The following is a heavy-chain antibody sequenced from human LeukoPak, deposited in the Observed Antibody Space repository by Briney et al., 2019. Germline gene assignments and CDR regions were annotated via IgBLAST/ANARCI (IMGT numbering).Heavy chain of an antibody. Sequence: GGSLRLSCAASGFTFSNHAMHWVRQAPGKELEWVAVISYDGSNEYYADSVRGRFTISRDNSKNTLYLQMNSLRAEDTAVYYCARAGAFYYYYMDVWGKGTTVTVSS. J-gene: IGHJ6*03. CDR3: ARAGAFYYYYMDV. V-gene: IGHV3-30*01. CDR2: ISYDGSNE. CDR1: GFTFSNHA. D-gene: IGHD1-1*01.